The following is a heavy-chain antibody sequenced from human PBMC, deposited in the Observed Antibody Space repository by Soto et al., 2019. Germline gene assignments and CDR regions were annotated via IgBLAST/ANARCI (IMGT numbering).Heavy chain of an antibody. CDR3: AREVIVDPPTLRY. V-gene: IGHV1-2*02. J-gene: IGHJ4*02. Sequence: ASLKVSCKASGYTFTGYYMHWVRQAPGQGLVWMGWINPNSGGTNYAQKFQGRVTMTRDTSISTAYLELSRLRSDDTAGYYCAREVIVDPPTLRYWGQGSLATVSS. CDR2: INPNSGGT. CDR1: GYTFTGYY. D-gene: IGHD2-21*01.